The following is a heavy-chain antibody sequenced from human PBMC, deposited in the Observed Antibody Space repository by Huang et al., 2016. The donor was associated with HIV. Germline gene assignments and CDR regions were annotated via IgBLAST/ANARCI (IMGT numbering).Heavy chain of an antibody. D-gene: IGHD4-4*01. CDR2: FMPVFDSP. J-gene: IGHJ4*02. CDR1: GGPFRSYS. V-gene: IGHV1-69*13. CDR3: ARGSLEYSVSSSLDY. Sequence: QVQLLQSGAEVKKPGSSVKVSCKASGGPFRSYSIAWVRQGPGQGLEWVAIFMPVFDSPKYAEKLQGRVRDTADESTSTVYMELRDLRPDDTAVYFCARGSLEYSVSSSLDYWGQGTHVTVSS.